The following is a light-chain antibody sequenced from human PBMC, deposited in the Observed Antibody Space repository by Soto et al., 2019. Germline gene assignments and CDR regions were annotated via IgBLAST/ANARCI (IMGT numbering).Light chain of an antibody. CDR3: QQYNSYSRT. CDR1: QTISSW. CDR2: DAS. V-gene: IGKV1-5*01. J-gene: IGKJ1*01. Sequence: DIQMTQSPSTLSGSVGDRVTSTCRASQTISSWLAWYQQKPGKAPKLLIYDASSLESGVPSRFSGSGSGTEFTLTISSLQPDDFATYYCQQYNSYSRTFGQGTKVDIK.